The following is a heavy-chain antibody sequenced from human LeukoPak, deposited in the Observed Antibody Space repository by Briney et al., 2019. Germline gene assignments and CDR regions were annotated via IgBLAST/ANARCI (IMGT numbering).Heavy chain of an antibody. V-gene: IGHV3-49*04. Sequence: GGSLRLSCTASGFTIGDYAMSWVRQAPGKGLEWVGFIRSKAYGGTTEYAASVKGRFTISRDDSKSIAYLQMNSLKTEDTAVYYCTRAGWPRVDIVATSWGQGTLVTVSS. CDR2: IRSKAYGGTT. CDR1: GFTIGDYA. CDR3: TRAGWPRVDIVATS. D-gene: IGHD5-12*01. J-gene: IGHJ5*02.